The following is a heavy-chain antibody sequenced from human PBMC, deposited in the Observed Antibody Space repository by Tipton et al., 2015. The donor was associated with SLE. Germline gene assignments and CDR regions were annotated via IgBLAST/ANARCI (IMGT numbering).Heavy chain of an antibody. J-gene: IGHJ4*02. CDR2: ISAYNGNT. D-gene: IGHD3-22*01. CDR1: GYNFTTYG. CDR3: ARADEYYYDSSGYYSY. Sequence: QSGAEVKKPGASVKVSCKASGYNFTTYGISWVRQAPGQGLEWMGWISAYNGNTNYAQKLQDRVTMTTDTSTSTAYMELRSLRSDDTAVYYRARADEYYYDSSGYYSYWGQGTLVTVSS. V-gene: IGHV1-18*01.